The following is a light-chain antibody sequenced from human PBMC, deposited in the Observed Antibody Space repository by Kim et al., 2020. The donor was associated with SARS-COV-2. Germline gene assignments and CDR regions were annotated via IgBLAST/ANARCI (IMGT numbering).Light chain of an antibody. CDR2: GAS. CDR3: QQYNNWPMYT. Sequence: EIVMTQSPATLSVSPGERATLSCRASQSVSSDLAWYQKKPGQAPRLLIYGASTRATGIPARFSGSGSGTEFTLTISSLQSEDSAVYYGQQYNNWPMYTFGQGTKLEI. CDR1: QSVSSD. J-gene: IGKJ2*01. V-gene: IGKV3-15*01.